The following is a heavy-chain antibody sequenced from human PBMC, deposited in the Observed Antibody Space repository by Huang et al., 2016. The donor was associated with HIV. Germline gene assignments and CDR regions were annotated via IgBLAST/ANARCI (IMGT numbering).Heavy chain of an antibody. CDR3: ARGGIYYDVLTGRHYYYNGLDV. J-gene: IGHJ6*02. V-gene: IGHV3-7*01. CDR2: IKQDGSEK. CDR1: GFNFSAYW. Sequence: EVHLVESGGDLVQPGGSLRLSCVASGFNFSAYWMSWVRQAPGKGLEWVANIKQDGSEKNYVDSVKGRFTISRDNAKNSVYLQLTSLRAEDTAVYYCARGGIYYDVLTGRHYYYNGLDVWGQGTTVTVSS. D-gene: IGHD3-9*01.